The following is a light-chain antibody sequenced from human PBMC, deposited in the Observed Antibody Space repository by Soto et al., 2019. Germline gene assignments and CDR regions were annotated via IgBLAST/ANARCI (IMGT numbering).Light chain of an antibody. J-gene: IGKJ3*01. Sequence: DIVMTQSPDSLAVSLGERATINCKSSQSVLYSSNNKNYLAWYQQKPGQPPKLLIYWASTRESGVPDRFSGSGSGTDFTLTISCLQAEDVAVYYCQQYYSNPPLFTFGPGTKVDIK. CDR2: WAS. CDR3: QQYYSNPPLFT. CDR1: QSVLYSSNNKNY. V-gene: IGKV4-1*01.